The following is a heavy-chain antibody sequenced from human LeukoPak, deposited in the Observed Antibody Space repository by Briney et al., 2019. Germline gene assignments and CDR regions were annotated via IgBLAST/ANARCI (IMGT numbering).Heavy chain of an antibody. CDR3: ARVGLSDDGTYYFDY. CDR1: GYTFTSCY. CDR2: INPSGGST. D-gene: IGHD1-14*01. V-gene: IGHV1-46*01. J-gene: IGHJ4*02. Sequence: GASVKVSCKASGYTFTSCYMHWVRQAPGQGLEWMGIINPSGGSTSYAQKFQGRVTMTRDMSTSTVYMELSSLRSEDTAVYYCARVGLSDDGTYYFDYWGQGTLVTVSS.